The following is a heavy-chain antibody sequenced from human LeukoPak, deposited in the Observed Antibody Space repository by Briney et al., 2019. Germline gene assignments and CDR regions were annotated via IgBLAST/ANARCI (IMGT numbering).Heavy chain of an antibody. J-gene: IGHJ4*02. CDR3: STVSPYYGSGTTSPDS. CDR1: GFPFSNAW. D-gene: IGHD3-10*01. V-gene: IGHV3-15*01. Sequence: GGSLRLSCAASGFPFSNAWMSWVRQAPGKGLEWVGRIKSKTDGGKTDYAAPVQGRFSISRDDSENTLYLQMNGLNTEDTAVYYCSTVSPYYGSGTTSPDSWGQGTLIVVSS. CDR2: IKSKTDGGKT.